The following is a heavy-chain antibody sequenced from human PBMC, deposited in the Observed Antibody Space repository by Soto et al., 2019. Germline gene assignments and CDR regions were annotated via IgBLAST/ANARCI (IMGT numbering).Heavy chain of an antibody. Sequence: GASVKVSCKASGGTFSSYAISWVRQAPGQGLEWMGGIIPIFGTANYAQKFQGRVTITADESTSTAYMELSSLRSEDTAVYYCASNRVEQQQLFDTYYYYGMDVWGQGTTVTVSS. CDR3: ASNRVEQQQLFDTYYYYGMDV. CDR2: IIPIFGTA. CDR1: GGTFSSYA. D-gene: IGHD6-13*01. V-gene: IGHV1-69*13. J-gene: IGHJ6*02.